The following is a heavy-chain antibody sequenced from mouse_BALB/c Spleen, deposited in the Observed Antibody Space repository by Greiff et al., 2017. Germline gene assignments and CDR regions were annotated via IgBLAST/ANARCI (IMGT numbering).Heavy chain of an antibody. V-gene: IGHV1S132*01. Sequence: QVQLQQSGAELVKPGASVKLSCKTSGYTFTSYWIQWVKQRPGQGLGWIGEIFPGTGTTYYNEKFKGKATLTIDTSSSTAYMQLSSLTSEDSAVYFCASGGNYPFAYWGQGTLVTVSA. D-gene: IGHD1-1*02. CDR3: ASGGNYPFAY. CDR2: IFPGTGTT. CDR1: GYTFTSYW. J-gene: IGHJ3*01.